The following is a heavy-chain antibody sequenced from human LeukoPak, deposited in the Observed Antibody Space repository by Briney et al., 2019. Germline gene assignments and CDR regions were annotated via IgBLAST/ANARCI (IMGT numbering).Heavy chain of an antibody. Sequence: ASVKVSCKASGGTFSSYAISWVRQAPGQGLERMGWISAYNGDTKYALNLQGRVTMTTDTSTSTAYMELRSLRSDDTAVYYRARDLGYCSGGSCYSLGYWGQGTLVTVSS. J-gene: IGHJ4*02. CDR2: ISAYNGDT. V-gene: IGHV1-18*01. CDR1: GGTFSSYA. D-gene: IGHD2-15*01. CDR3: ARDLGYCSGGSCYSLGY.